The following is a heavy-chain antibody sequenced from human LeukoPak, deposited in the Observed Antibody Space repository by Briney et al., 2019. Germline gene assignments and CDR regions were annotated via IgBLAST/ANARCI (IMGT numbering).Heavy chain of an antibody. CDR3: ASSSGTHGGAFDI. CDR2: IIPILGIA. Sequence: SVKVSCKASGGTFSSYAISWVRQAPGQGLEWMGRIIPILGIANYAQKFQGRVTITADKSTSTAYMELSSLRSEDTAVYYCASSSGTHGGAFDIWGQGTMVTVSS. V-gene: IGHV1-69*04. D-gene: IGHD3-22*01. J-gene: IGHJ3*02. CDR1: GGTFSSYA.